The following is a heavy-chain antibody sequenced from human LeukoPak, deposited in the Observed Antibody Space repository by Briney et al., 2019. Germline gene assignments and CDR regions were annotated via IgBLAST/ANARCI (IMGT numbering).Heavy chain of an antibody. J-gene: IGHJ6*03. D-gene: IGHD3-10*01. CDR3: ARGYRSITMVRGVRGYYMDV. V-gene: IGHV1-8*01. CDR1: GYTFTSYD. Sequence: GASVKVSCKASGYTFTSYDINWVRQATGQGLEWMGWMNPNSGNTGYAQKFQGRVTMTRNTSISTAYMELSSLRSEDTAVYYCARGYRSITMVRGVRGYYMDVWGKGTTVTISS. CDR2: MNPNSGNT.